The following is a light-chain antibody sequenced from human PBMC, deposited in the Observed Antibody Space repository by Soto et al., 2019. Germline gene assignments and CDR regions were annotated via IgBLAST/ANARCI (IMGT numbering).Light chain of an antibody. CDR3: QSYDSSLSAYV. CDR2: NNN. Sequence: SALTQPPPVSGAPGQRVTISCTGSSSNIGADYDVHWYQQLPGTAPKLLIYNNNNRPSGVPDRFSGSKSGTSASLAITGLQAEDEADYYCQSYDSSLSAYVFGTGTKVTV. CDR1: SSNIGADYD. J-gene: IGLJ1*01. V-gene: IGLV1-40*01.